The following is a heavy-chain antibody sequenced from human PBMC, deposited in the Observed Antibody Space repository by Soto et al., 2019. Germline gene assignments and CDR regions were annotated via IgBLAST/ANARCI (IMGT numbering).Heavy chain of an antibody. Sequence: RASVKGSCTASGGTFSSYAISWVRQAPGQGLEWMGGIIPIFGTANYAQKFQGRVTITADESTSTAYMELSSLRSEDTAVYYCASQRVYYESSGYMNNWFDPRG. D-gene: IGHD3-22*01. CDR1: GGTFSSYA. CDR2: IIPIFGTA. CDR3: ASQRVYYESSGYMNNWFDP. J-gene: IGHJ5*02. V-gene: IGHV1-69*13.